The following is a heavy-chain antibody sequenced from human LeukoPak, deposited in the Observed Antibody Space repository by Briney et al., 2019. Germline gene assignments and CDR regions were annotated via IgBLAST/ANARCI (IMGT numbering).Heavy chain of an antibody. CDR2: IIQSGSTV. CDR3: ARERQSCGGDCSDY. D-gene: IGHD2-21*01. J-gene: IGHJ4*02. CDR1: GFTFSIYE. Sequence: GGSLRRSCVASGFTFSIYEMNWVRQAPGKGLEWVSYIIQSGSTVYYADSVKGRFTISRDNAKNSLYLQMNSLRAEDTAVYYCARERQSCGGDCSDYWGQGTLVTVSS. V-gene: IGHV3-48*03.